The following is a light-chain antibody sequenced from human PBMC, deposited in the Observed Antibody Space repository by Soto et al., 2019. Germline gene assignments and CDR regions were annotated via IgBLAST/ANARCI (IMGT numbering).Light chain of an antibody. CDR2: DAS. J-gene: IGKJ5*01. CDR3: QQRSNWPQIT. CDR1: QSVSSY. V-gene: IGKV3-11*01. Sequence: EIVLTQSPGTLSLSPGERATLSCRASQSVSSYLAWYQHKPGQAPRLLIYDASNRATGIPARFSGSGSGTEFTLTISSLQSEDFAVYYCQQRSNWPQITFGQGTRLEIK.